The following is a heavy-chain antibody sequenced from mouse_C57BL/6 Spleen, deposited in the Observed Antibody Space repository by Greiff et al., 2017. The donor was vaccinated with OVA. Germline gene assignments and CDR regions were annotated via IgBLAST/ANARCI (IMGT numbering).Heavy chain of an antibody. CDR2: ISSGSSTI. CDR3: ARYDYLDY. CDR1: GFTFSDYG. D-gene: IGHD2-3*01. V-gene: IGHV5-17*01. J-gene: IGHJ2*01. Sequence: VQLKESGGGLVKPGGSLKLSCAASGFTFSDYGMHWVRQAPEKGLEWVAYISSGSSTIYYADTVKGRFTISRDNAKNTLFLQMTSLRSDDTAMYYCARYDYLDYWGQGTTLTVSS.